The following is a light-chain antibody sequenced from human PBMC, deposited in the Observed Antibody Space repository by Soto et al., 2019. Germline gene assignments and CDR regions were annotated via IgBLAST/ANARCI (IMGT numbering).Light chain of an antibody. CDR2: GAS. CDR1: QSVSSSY. V-gene: IGKV3-20*01. J-gene: IGKJ5*01. CDR3: QQYGSSPPLT. Sequence: EIVLTQSPGTLSLSPGERATLSCRASQSVSSSYLAWYQQKPGQAPRLLIYGASSRATGIPDRFSGSGSGTDFTLTISRREPEDFAVYYCQQYGSSPPLTFGQGTRLDIK.